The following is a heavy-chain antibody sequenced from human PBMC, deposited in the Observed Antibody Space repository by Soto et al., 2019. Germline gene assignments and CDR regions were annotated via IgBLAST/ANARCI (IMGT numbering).Heavy chain of an antibody. J-gene: IGHJ3*02. CDR1: GGSISGGAYS. V-gene: IGHV4-30-2*01. CDR2: ISYVGYM. D-gene: IGHD3-16*01. Sequence: QLQLQESGSGLVKTSQTLPLTCLVSGGSISGGAYSWGWIRQPPGKGLEWIGYISYVGYMYVNPSFKSRVSMSEDKSKNEISLKLASVTAADTAVYYCAKDWATRRGAFDIWGQGTMVTVSS. CDR3: AKDWATRRGAFDI.